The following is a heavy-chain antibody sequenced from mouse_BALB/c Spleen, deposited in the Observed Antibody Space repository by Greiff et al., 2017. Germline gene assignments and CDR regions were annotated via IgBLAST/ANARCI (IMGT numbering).Heavy chain of an antibody. Sequence: VKLQQPGAELVRPGASVKLSCKASGYTFTSYWINWVKQRPGQGLEWIGNIYPSDSYTNYNQKFKDKATLTVDKSSSTAYMQLSSPTSEDSAVYYCTRGTVVALNYYAMDYWGQGTSVTVSS. V-gene: IGHV1-69*02. CDR3: TRGTVVALNYYAMDY. CDR2: IYPSDSYT. CDR1: GYTFTSYW. D-gene: IGHD1-1*01. J-gene: IGHJ4*01.